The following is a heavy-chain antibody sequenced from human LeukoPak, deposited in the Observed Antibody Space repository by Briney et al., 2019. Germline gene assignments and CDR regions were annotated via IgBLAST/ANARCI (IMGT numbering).Heavy chain of an antibody. CDR3: ARLGGEEYYNERPGGY. D-gene: IGHD3-16*01. CDR2: IYYSGST. J-gene: IGHJ4*02. CDR1: GGSISRSSYY. Sequence: SETLSLTCTVSGGSISRSSYYWGWIRQPPGKGLEWIGSIYYSGSTYYNPSLKSRVTISVDTSKNRFSLKLSSVTAADTAVYYCARLGGEEYYNERPGGYWGQGTLVTVSS. V-gene: IGHV4-39*01.